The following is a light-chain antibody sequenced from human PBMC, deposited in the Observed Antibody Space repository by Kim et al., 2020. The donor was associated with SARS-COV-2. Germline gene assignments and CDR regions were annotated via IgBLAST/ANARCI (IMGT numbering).Light chain of an antibody. CDR2: QDT. CDR3: QAWDTSAVV. CDR1: KLGDKY. V-gene: IGLV3-1*01. J-gene: IGLJ2*01. Sequence: SYELTQPPSVSVSPGQTASITCSGDKLGDKYASWYQQKPGQSPLLVIYQDTKRPSGIPERFSGSNSGDTATLTISGTQAMDEADYYCQAWDTSAVVFGGGTQLTVL.